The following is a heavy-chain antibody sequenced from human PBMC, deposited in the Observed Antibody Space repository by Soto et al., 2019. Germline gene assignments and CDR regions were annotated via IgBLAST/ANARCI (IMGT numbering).Heavy chain of an antibody. D-gene: IGHD3-10*01. CDR3: ARVYYGSGSLDY. CDR1: GGSISSSDYY. CDR2: LYYSGST. V-gene: IGHV4-39*02. J-gene: IGHJ4*02. Sequence: SETLSLTCTVSGGSISSSDYYWGWIRQPPGKGLEWIGSLYYSGSTYYNPSLKSRVTMSVDTSKTQFSLRLSSVTAADTAVYYCARVYYGSGSLDYWGQGTLVTVSS.